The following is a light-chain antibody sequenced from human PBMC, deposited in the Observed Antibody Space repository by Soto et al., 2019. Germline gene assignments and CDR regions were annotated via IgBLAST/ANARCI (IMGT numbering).Light chain of an antibody. Sequence: EIVMTQSPATLSVSPGERATLSCRASQSISTELAWYQQKPVQPPRLLIYSASTRATGVPARFSGSGSGSEFTHTISGLQSEDFAVYYCRQGHNWPLTFGQGTRLEI. V-gene: IGKV3-15*01. CDR3: RQGHNWPLT. CDR2: SAS. CDR1: QSISTE. J-gene: IGKJ2*01.